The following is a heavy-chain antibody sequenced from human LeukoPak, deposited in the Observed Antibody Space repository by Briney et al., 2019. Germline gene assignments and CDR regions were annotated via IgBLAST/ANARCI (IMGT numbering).Heavy chain of an antibody. J-gene: IGHJ6*04. CDR2: IYHSGST. D-gene: IGHD3-10*01. V-gene: IGHV4-38-2*01. CDR3: ARAQYGSGSTRYYYGMDV. Sequence: SETLSLTCAVSGYSISSGYYWGWIRQPPGKGLEWFGSIYHSGSTYYNPSLKSRVTISVDTSKNQFSLKLSSVTAADTAVYYCARAQYGSGSTRYYYGMDVWGKGTTVTVSS. CDR1: GYSISSGYY.